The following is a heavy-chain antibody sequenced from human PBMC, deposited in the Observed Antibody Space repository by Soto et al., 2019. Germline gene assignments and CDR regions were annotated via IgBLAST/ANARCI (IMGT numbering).Heavy chain of an antibody. CDR2: ISWNSGSI. CDR1: GFTFDDYA. D-gene: IGHD2-2*01. J-gene: IGHJ6*02. V-gene: IGHV3-9*01. CDR3: AKDLQSRGTLYCISTSCYYYYGMDV. Sequence: EVQLVESGGGLVQPGRSLRLSCAASGFTFDDYAMHWVRQAPGKGLEWVSGISWNSGSIGYADSVKGRFTISRDNAKNSLYLQMDSLRAEDTALYYCAKDLQSRGTLYCISTSCYYYYGMDVWGQGTTVTVSS.